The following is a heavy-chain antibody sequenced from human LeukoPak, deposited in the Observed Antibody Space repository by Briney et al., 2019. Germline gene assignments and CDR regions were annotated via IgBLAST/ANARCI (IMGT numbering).Heavy chain of an antibody. CDR1: GYTLTELS. D-gene: IGHD6-13*01. CDR3: ATDAGSSWYLFDY. CDR2: FDPEDGET. Sequence: ASVRVSCKVSGYTLTELSMHWVRQAPGKGLEWMGGFDPEDGETIYAQKFQGRVTMTEDTSTDTAYMELSSLRSEDTAVYYCATDAGSSWYLFDYWGQGTLVTVSS. V-gene: IGHV1-24*01. J-gene: IGHJ4*02.